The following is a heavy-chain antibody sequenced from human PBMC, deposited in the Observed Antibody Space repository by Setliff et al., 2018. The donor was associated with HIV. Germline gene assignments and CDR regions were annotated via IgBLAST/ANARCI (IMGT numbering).Heavy chain of an antibody. CDR1: GGSISSSGPGYY. V-gene: IGHV4-39*07. J-gene: IGHJ4*02. CDR2: VYYSGRT. Sequence: SETLSLTCTVSGGSISSSGPGYYWGWVRQPPGGGLEWIGSVYYSGRTYYNPSLKSRVTISVDTSKNQFSLNLTSVTAADTAVYYCAGGRFVGFDYWGQGTLVTVSS. CDR3: AGGRFVGFDY. D-gene: IGHD3-16*02.